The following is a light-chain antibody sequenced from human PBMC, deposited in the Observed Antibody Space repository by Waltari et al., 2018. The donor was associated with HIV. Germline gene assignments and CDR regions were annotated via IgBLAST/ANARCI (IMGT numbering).Light chain of an antibody. J-gene: IGKJ1*01. CDR2: SAS. CDR1: RSIRTY. CDR3: EQSYDFPRT. Sequence: DIQMTQSPSSLSASVGESVTFTCRSSRSIRTYLNWYQQTLGRPPRLLIFSASSLQSGVSSRFNGGGSGTEFTLTINNLQPEDFATYYCEQSYDFPRTFGQGTTVA. V-gene: IGKV1-39*01.